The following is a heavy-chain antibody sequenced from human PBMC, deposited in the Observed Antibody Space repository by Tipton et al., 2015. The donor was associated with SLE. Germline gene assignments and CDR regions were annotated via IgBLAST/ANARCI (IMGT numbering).Heavy chain of an antibody. Sequence: TLSLTCVVYGGTFSAYSWNWIRQSPERGLEWIGEINHSGSNNYNPSLKSRVTISVDASKNQFSLKLSSVTAADTAVYYCARGRWSGYYWGWFDPWGQGTLVTVSS. CDR3: ARGRWSGYYWGWFDP. CDR2: INHSGSN. D-gene: IGHD3-3*01. V-gene: IGHV4-34*01. CDR1: GGTFSAYS. J-gene: IGHJ5*02.